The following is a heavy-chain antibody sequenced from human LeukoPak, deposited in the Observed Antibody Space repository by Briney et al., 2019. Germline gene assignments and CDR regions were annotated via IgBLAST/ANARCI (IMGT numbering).Heavy chain of an antibody. D-gene: IGHD2-2*01. CDR3: ARGVVPAAMYFDY. V-gene: IGHV3-30*07. Sequence: GGSLRLSCAASGFTFSSYAMHWVRQAPGKGLEWVAVISYDGSNKYYADSVKGRFTTSRDNSKNSLYLQMNSLRAEDTAVYYCARGVVPAAMYFDYWGQGTLDTVSS. CDR1: GFTFSSYA. J-gene: IGHJ4*02. CDR2: ISYDGSNK.